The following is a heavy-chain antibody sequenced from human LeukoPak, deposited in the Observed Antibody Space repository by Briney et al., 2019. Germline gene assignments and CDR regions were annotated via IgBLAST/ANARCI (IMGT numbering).Heavy chain of an antibody. D-gene: IGHD5-12*01. J-gene: IGHJ4*02. V-gene: IGHV4-4*02. CDR1: GGSISSSNW. CDR3: ARRASGYETSLGFDY. Sequence: SETLSLTCAVSGGSISSSNWWSWVRQPPGKGLGWIGEIYHSGSTNYNPSLKSRVTISVDKSKNQFSLKLSSVTAADTAVYYCARRASGYETSLGFDYWGQGTLVTVSS. CDR2: IYHSGST.